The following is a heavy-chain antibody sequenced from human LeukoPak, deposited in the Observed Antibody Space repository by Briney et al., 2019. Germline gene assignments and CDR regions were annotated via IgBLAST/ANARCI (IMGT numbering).Heavy chain of an antibody. Sequence: GGSLRLSCAASGFTFSSYAMHWVRQAPGKGLEYVSAISSNGGSTYYANSVKGRLTISRDNSKNTLYLQMGSLRAEDMAVYYCARDSLTLSLNGMDVWGQGTTVTVSS. CDR1: GFTFSSYA. CDR3: ARDSLTLSLNGMDV. CDR2: ISSNGGST. V-gene: IGHV3-64*01. J-gene: IGHJ6*02. D-gene: IGHD1-14*01.